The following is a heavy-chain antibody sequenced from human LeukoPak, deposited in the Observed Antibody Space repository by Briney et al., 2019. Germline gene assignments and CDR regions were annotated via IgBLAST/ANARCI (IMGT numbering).Heavy chain of an antibody. CDR2: IYYSGST. J-gene: IGHJ4*02. V-gene: IGHV4-59*02. CDR3: ARLPYYDSSGYYPYYFDY. CDR1: GGSVSSYY. D-gene: IGHD3-22*01. Sequence: SETLSLTCTVSGGSVSSYYWSWIRQPPGKGLEWIGYIYYSGSTNYNPSLKSRVTISVDTSKNRFSLKLSSVTAADTAVYYCARLPYYDSSGYYPYYFDYWGQGTLVTVSS.